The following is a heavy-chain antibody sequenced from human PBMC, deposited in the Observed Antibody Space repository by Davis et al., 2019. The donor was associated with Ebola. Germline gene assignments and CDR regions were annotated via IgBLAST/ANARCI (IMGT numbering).Heavy chain of an antibody. Sequence: GESLKISCAASGFTFSSYGMHWVRQAPGKGLEWVAVIWYDGSNKYYADSVKGRFTISRDNSKNTLYLQMNSPRAEDTAVYYCAKDPGYSSSWTFESWGQGTLVTVSS. V-gene: IGHV3-33*06. D-gene: IGHD6-13*01. J-gene: IGHJ4*02. CDR3: AKDPGYSSSWTFES. CDR2: IWYDGSNK. CDR1: GFTFSSYG.